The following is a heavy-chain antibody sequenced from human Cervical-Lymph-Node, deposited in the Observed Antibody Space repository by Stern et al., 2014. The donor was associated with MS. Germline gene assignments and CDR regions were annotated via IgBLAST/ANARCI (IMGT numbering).Heavy chain of an antibody. CDR3: ARHQLGYGYAYLRY. D-gene: IGHD5-18*01. CDR2: VYFSGNT. V-gene: IGHV4-39*01. CDR1: GDSLSSSTFY. J-gene: IGHJ4*02. Sequence: VQLVESGPGLVKPSDTLSLTCSVSGDSLSSSTFYWGWIRQPPGKGPEWIGSVYFSGNTYYHPSLKSRVPISVDTSKNPSSPRMPFVTAADTAVYYCARHQLGYGYAYLRYWGQGTLVTVSS.